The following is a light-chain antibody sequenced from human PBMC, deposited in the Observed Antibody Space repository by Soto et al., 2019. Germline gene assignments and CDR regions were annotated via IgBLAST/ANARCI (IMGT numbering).Light chain of an antibody. V-gene: IGLV2-14*03. CDR2: DVS. CDR3: SSYTSSSTLEVV. CDR1: SSDVGGYNY. Sequence: QSALTQPASVSGSPGQSITISCTGTSSDVGGYNYVSWYQQHPAKAPKLMIYDVSNRPSGVSNRFSGSKSGNTASLTISGLQAKDDADYYCSSYTSSSTLEVVFGGGTKVTVL. J-gene: IGLJ2*01.